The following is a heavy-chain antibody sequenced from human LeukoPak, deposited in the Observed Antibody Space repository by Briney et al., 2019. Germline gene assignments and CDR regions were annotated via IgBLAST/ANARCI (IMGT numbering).Heavy chain of an antibody. J-gene: IGHJ6*03. D-gene: IGHD4-23*01. V-gene: IGHV4-38-2*02. Sequence: RTSETLSLTCTVSGYSISSGYYWGWIRQPPGKGLEWIGSIYHSGSTYYNPSLKSRVTISVDTSKNQFSLKLSSVTAADTAVYYCAKLNDYYYYYYMDVWGKGTTVTVSS. CDR2: IYHSGST. CDR1: GYSISSGYY. CDR3: AKLNDYYYYYYMDV.